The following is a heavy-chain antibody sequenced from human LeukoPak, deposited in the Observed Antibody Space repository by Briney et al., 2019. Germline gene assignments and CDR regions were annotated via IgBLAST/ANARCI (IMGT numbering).Heavy chain of an antibody. CDR3: ARDPEDTQNFDY. J-gene: IGHJ4*02. CDR1: GFTFSTYS. V-gene: IGHV3-21*01. CDR2: ISSSSSHI. D-gene: IGHD2-15*01. Sequence: GGSLRLSCAASGFTFSTYSMNWVRQAPGEGLEWVSSISSSSSHIYYADSVKGRFTTSRDNAKNSPYLQMNSLRAEDTAVYYCARDPEDTQNFDYWGQGTLVTVSS.